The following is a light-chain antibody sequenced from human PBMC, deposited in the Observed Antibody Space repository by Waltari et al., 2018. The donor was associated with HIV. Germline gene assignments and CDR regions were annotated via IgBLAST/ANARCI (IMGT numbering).Light chain of an antibody. J-gene: IGLJ1*01. V-gene: IGLV1-47*01. CDR1: RSDIGSNS. CDR3: AAWDVSLRGAYV. Sequence: QSVLTQPPSASGTPGQRVTISCSGARSDIGSNSVYWYQQLPGTAPKLLIYRNIQRPPGVPDRFSASNPGTSASLAISGLRSEDEADYYCAAWDVSLRGAYVFGTGTKVAVL. CDR2: RNI.